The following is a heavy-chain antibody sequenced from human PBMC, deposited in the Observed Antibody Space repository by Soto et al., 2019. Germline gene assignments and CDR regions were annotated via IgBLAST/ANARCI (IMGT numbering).Heavy chain of an antibody. CDR3: ARAARDCLDTTCWYYFDF. J-gene: IGHJ4*02. Sequence: EVQLEESGGGLVQPGGSLRLSCAASGFTFDNHYMHWVRQVPGKGLEWVSRIKGDGSFTNYADSVEGRFTISRDNAKNTVHLQMSSLRPEDTAIYYCARAARDCLDTTCWYYFDFWGRGTLVTVSS. V-gene: IGHV3-74*01. CDR2: IKGDGSFT. CDR1: GFTFDNHY. D-gene: IGHD2-2*01.